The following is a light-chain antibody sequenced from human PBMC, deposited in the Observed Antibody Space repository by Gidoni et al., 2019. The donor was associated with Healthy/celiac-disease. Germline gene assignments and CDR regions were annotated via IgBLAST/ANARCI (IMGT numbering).Light chain of an antibody. V-gene: IGLV1-51*01. Sequence: QPVSTYPPSVSAAPGQKITISCAGSSSNIGNNYVSRYQQLPGTAPKHLIYDNNKRPSGIPDRCSGSTSGTSATLGITGLQTGDEADYYCGTWDSSLSAVVFGGGTKLTVL. CDR2: DNN. J-gene: IGLJ2*01. CDR1: SSNIGNNY. CDR3: GTWDSSLSAVV.